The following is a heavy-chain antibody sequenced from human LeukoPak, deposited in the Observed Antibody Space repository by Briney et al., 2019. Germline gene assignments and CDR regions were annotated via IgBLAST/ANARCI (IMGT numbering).Heavy chain of an antibody. J-gene: IGHJ1*01. D-gene: IGHD4-23*01. CDR2: IRYDGSNK. Sequence: PGRSLRLSCAASGFTFSSYGMHWVRQAPGRGLEWVAFIRYDGSNKYYADSVKGRFTISRDNSRNTLYLQMNSLRAEDTAVYFCAKGLEYRGNSGDFQHWGQGTLVTVSS. CDR1: GFTFSSYG. CDR3: AKGLEYRGNSGDFQH. V-gene: IGHV3-30*02.